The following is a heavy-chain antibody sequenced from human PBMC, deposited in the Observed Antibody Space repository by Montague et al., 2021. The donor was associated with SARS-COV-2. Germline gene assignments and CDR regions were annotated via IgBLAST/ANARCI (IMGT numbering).Heavy chain of an antibody. CDR1: GFTFSSYG. V-gene: IGHV3-23*01. Sequence: SLRLSCADSGFTFSSYGMTWVRQAPGKGLEWVSSITSSGDRTSHADSVKGRFTISRDNSKNTLYLQMNNLRAEDTAAYYCAKAQGYMDVWGKGTTVTVSS. J-gene: IGHJ6*03. CDR2: ITSSGDRT. CDR3: AKAQGYMDV.